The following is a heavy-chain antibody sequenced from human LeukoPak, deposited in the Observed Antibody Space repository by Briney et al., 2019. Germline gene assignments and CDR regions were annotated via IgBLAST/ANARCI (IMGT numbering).Heavy chain of an antibody. CDR1: RFTFSSYA. CDR3: AKDPVVYHGGRGWHYFDY. Sequence: PGGSLRLSCAASRFTFSSYAMSWVRQAPGRGLEWVSTIGGTGDRTYYADSVKGRFTISRDNSMDTLFLQMNSLKAEDTAVYYCAKDPVVYHGGRGWHYFDYWGQGTLVTVSS. CDR2: IGGTGDRT. V-gene: IGHV3-23*01. J-gene: IGHJ4*02. D-gene: IGHD6-19*01.